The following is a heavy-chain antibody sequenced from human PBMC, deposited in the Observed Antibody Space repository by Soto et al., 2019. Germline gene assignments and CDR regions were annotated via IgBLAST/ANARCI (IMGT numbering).Heavy chain of an antibody. CDR2: INHSGST. D-gene: IGHD3-3*01. Sequence: SETLSLTCAVYGGSFSGYYWSWIRQPPGKGLEWIGEINHSGSTNYNPSLKSRVTISVDTSKNQFSLRLSSVTAADTAVYYCARVQRIGVVIVFGWFDPWGQGTLVTVSS. V-gene: IGHV4-34*01. J-gene: IGHJ5*02. CDR1: GGSFSGYY. CDR3: ARVQRIGVVIVFGWFDP.